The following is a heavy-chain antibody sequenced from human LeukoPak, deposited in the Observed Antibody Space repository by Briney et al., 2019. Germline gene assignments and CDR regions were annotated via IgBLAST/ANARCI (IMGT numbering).Heavy chain of an antibody. Sequence: GGSLRLSCAASGFTLSGNWMHWVRQAPGKGLLWVSRINSDGSSTSYADSVKGRFTISRDNAKNTLYLQMNSLRAEDTAVYYCARDPFDILTDPYFDYWGQGTLVTVSS. J-gene: IGHJ4*02. CDR2: INSDGSST. V-gene: IGHV3-74*01. CDR3: ARDPFDILTDPYFDY. D-gene: IGHD3-9*01. CDR1: GFTLSGNW.